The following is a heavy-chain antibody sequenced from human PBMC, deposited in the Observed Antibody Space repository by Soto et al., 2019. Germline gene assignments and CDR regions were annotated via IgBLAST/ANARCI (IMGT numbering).Heavy chain of an antibody. D-gene: IGHD2-21*02. J-gene: IGHJ4*02. V-gene: IGHV1-46*03. CDR2: INPSGGHT. CDR3: ARGGHVVVVTAAFDY. Sequence: QVQLVQSGAEVKKPGASVKVSCKASGNTFSNYYIHWVRQAPGQGLEWMGTINPSGGHTTYAQKFLGRVTMTRYTSTSTRYMELTSLRSEDTAVYYCARGGHVVVVTAAFDYWGQGTLVTVSS. CDR1: GNTFSNYY.